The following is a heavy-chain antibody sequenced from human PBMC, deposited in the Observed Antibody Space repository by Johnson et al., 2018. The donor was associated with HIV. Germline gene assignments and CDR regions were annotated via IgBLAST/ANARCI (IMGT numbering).Heavy chain of an antibody. CDR3: ARPLGPPLWHDAFDI. CDR2: ISYGGGST. D-gene: IGHD3-16*01. V-gene: IGHV3-66*04. CDR1: GFTFSDVW. J-gene: IGHJ3*02. Sequence: VQLVESGGGSVKPGDSLRLSCAASGFTFSDVWMTWVRQAPGRGLEWVAIISYGGGSTYHADSVKGRFSLSRDNSKNTVYLQMNSLRAEDTAVYYCARPLGPPLWHDAFDIWGQGTMVTVSS.